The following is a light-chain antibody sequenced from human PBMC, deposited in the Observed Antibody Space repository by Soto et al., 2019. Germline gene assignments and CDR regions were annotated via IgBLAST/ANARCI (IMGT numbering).Light chain of an antibody. Sequence: DIQMTQSPTSLSASVGDRVTITCQASQDIGNYLSWYQQKPGKAPKLLIYDASNLEKGVPSRFSGSGSGTDFTFTISGLQPEDLATYYCQQYDNLPLTFGGGTKVEIK. V-gene: IGKV1-33*01. J-gene: IGKJ4*01. CDR3: QQYDNLPLT. CDR1: QDIGNY. CDR2: DAS.